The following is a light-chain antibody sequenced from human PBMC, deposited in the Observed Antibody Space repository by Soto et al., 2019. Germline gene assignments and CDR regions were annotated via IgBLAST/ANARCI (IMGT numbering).Light chain of an antibody. Sequence: QSALTQPASVSGSHGQSITISCTGTTSDVGYYNYVSWYQQLPGKAPKLMIYEVSNRPSGVSNRFSGSKSGNTASLAISGLQAEDEADYYCSSYTSSSTPWVFGGGTKLTVL. J-gene: IGLJ3*02. CDR2: EVS. CDR3: SSYTSSSTPWV. V-gene: IGLV2-14*01. CDR1: TSDVGYYNY.